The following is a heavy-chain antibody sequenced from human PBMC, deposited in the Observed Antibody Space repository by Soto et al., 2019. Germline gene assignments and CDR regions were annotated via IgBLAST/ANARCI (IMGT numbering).Heavy chain of an antibody. CDR1: GGTFSSYA. CDR3: ASAWIQLWPYNWFDP. D-gene: IGHD5-18*01. J-gene: IGHJ5*02. CDR2: IIPIFGTA. V-gene: IGHV1-69*13. Sequence: ASVKVSCKASGGTFSSYAISWVRQAHGQGLEWMGGIIPIFGTANYAQKFQGRVTITADESTSTAYMELSSLRSEDTAVYYCASAWIQLWPYNWFDPWGQGTLVTVSS.